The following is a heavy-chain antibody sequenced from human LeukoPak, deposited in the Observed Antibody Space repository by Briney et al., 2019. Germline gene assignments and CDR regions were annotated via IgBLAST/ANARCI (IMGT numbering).Heavy chain of an antibody. V-gene: IGHV3-30*18. CDR2: ISYDGSNK. CDR1: GFTFSSYG. D-gene: IGHD6-19*01. J-gene: IGHJ3*02. Sequence: GGSLRLSCAASGFTFSSYGMHWVRQAPGKGLEWVAVISYDGSNKYYADSVKGRFTISRDDSKNTLYLQMNSLRAEDTAVYYCAKDSGQWLLQNAFDIWGQGTMVTVSS. CDR3: AKDSGQWLLQNAFDI.